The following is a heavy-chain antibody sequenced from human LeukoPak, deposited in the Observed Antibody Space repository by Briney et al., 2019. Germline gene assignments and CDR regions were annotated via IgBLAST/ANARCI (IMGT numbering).Heavy chain of an antibody. J-gene: IGHJ4*02. CDR1: GFPFSGYV. Sequence: PGGSLRLSCAASGFPFSGYVMSWVRQTPGKGLEWVSAISGDGGSTSYADSVKGRFTISRDRSKSTLYVQMNSLRAEDTAVYYCARATGTEFDYWGQGTLVTVSS. V-gene: IGHV3-23*01. D-gene: IGHD1-1*01. CDR2: ISGDGGST. CDR3: ARATGTEFDY.